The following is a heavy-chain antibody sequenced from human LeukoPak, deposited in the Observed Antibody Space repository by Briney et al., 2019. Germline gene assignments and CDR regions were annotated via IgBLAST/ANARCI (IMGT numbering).Heavy chain of an antibody. CDR3: ARAYKDRSLAGKKEFFQH. CDR1: GFTFDNYA. J-gene: IGHJ1*01. D-gene: IGHD6-19*01. Sequence: GGSLRLSCAASGFTFDNYAMNWVRQVPGKGLEWISLIGWNSGTIGYADSVKGQFTISRDNANNFLYLQMNSLRAEDTALYYCARAYKDRSLAGKKEFFQHWGQGTLVTVSS. CDR2: IGWNSGTI. V-gene: IGHV3-9*01.